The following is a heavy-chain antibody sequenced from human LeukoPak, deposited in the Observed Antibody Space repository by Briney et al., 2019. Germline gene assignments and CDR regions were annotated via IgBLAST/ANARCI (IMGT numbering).Heavy chain of an antibody. CDR2: TSSSDAGT. V-gene: IGHV3-23*01. D-gene: IGHD2-21*01. CDR1: GFSLSSHA. CDR3: ARAPVTSCRGAYCYPFDY. Sequence: PGGSLRLSCAASGFSLSSHAMSWVRQAPGKGLEWVSATSSSDAGTYYADSVRGRFTISRDNSKNTLYLQMNSLRAEDAAVYYCARAPVTSCRGAYCYPFDYWGQGTLVTVSP. J-gene: IGHJ4*02.